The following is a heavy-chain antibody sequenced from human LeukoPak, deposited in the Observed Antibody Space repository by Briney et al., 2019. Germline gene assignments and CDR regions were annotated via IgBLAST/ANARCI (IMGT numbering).Heavy chain of an antibody. V-gene: IGHV3-30*03. D-gene: IGHD2-15*01. CDR2: ISYDGSNK. CDR1: GFTFSSYG. Sequence: PGRSLRLSCAASGFTFSSYGMHWVRQAPGKGLEWVAVISYDGSNKYYADSVKGRFTISRDNSKNTLYLQMNSLRAEDTAVYYCAGFPIVVVVAATQDYWGQGTLVTVSS. CDR3: AGFPIVVVVAATQDY. J-gene: IGHJ4*02.